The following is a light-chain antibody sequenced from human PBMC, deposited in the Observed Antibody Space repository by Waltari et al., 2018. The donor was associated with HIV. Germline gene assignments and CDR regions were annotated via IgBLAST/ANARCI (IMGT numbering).Light chain of an antibody. V-gene: IGLV1-40*01. CDR1: SSNIGAGYD. J-gene: IGLJ1*01. CDR2: GNI. CDR3: QSYDSSLSGYV. Sequence: QSVLTQPPSVSGAPGQRVTISCTGSSSNIGAGYDVHWYQQLPGTAPKLLIYGNINRPSGVPDRFSGSESGTSASLAITGLQAEDEADCYCQSYDSSLSGYVFGTGTKVTVL.